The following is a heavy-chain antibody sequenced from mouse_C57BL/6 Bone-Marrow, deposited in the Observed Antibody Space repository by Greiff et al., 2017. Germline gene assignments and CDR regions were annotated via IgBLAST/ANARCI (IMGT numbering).Heavy chain of an antibody. CDR2: IDPENGDT. V-gene: IGHV14-4*01. CDR1: GFNIQDDY. J-gene: IGHJ1*03. Sequence: VQLQQSGAELVRPGASVKLSRTASGFNIQDDYMHWVKQRPEQGLEWIGWIDPENGDTEYASKFQGKAPITADTSSNTAYLQLSSLTSEDTAGYYCTTGTVVADWYIDVWGTGTTVTVAS. D-gene: IGHD1-1*01. CDR3: TTGTVVADWYIDV.